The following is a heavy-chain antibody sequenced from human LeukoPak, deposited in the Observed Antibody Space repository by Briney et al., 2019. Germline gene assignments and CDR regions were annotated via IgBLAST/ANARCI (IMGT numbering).Heavy chain of an antibody. Sequence: SETLSLTCTVSGGSISSYYLSWIRQPPGKGLECIGYIYYSGSTNYNPSLKSRVTISVETPKNQLHLKLSSVSGADTGVYSCPRRTYFHDRSGYYFDYWGQGTLVTVSS. V-gene: IGHV4-59*01. CDR2: IYYSGST. D-gene: IGHD3-22*01. CDR3: PRRTYFHDRSGYYFDY. J-gene: IGHJ4*02. CDR1: GGSISSYY.